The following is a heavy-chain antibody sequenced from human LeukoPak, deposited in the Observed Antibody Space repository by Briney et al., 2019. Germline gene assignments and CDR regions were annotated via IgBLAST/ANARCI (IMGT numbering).Heavy chain of an antibody. D-gene: IGHD6-19*01. CDR2: INAGNGNT. J-gene: IGHJ4*02. Sequence: ASVKVSCKASGYTFTSYAMDWVRQAPGQRLEWMGWINAGNGNTKYSQKFQGRVTITRDTSGSTAYMELSSLRSEDTAVYYCARDISSGWYFDYWGQGTLVTVSS. V-gene: IGHV1-3*01. CDR3: ARDISSGWYFDY. CDR1: GYTFTSYA.